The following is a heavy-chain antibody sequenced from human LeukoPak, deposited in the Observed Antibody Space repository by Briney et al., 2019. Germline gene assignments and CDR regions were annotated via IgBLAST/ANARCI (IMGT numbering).Heavy chain of an antibody. J-gene: IGHJ4*02. D-gene: IGHD6-19*01. CDR3: VKDQGGVVAGPTSGPFDY. Sequence: GGSVRLSCVTSGFRFSGFVMHWVRQTPGKGLDRVAFISFDGSKEFYPDSVRGRFTVSRDNSRDSLYLQMNSLKSEDTGVYYCVKDQGGVVAGPTSGPFDYWGQGILVTVSA. CDR2: ISFDGSKE. CDR1: GFRFSGFV. V-gene: IGHV3-30*02.